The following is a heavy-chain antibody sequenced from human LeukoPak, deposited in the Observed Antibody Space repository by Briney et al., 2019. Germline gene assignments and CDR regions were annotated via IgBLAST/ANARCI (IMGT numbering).Heavy chain of an antibody. CDR1: GFTFRSYG. J-gene: IGHJ4*02. V-gene: IGHV3-33*01. CDR2: IWYDGTNK. Sequence: PGGSLRLSCAASGFTFRSYGMHWVRQAPGKGLEWVAIIWYDGTNKYYADSVKGRFTISKDNSKNTLYLQMNSLRVEDTAVYYCASGRMVRGVTISYYFDYWGRGTLVTVPS. D-gene: IGHD3-10*01. CDR3: ASGRMVRGVTISYYFDY.